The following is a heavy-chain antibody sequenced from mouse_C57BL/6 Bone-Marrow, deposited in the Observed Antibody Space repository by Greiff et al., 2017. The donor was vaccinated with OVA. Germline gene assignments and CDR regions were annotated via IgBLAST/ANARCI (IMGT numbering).Heavy chain of an antibody. Sequence: QVQLQQPGAELVRPGTSVKLSCKASGYTFTSYWMHWVKQRPGQGLEWIGVIDPSDSYTNYNQKFKGKATLTVDTSSSTAYMQLSSLTSEDSAVYYCARGAPIYYDYDDYAMDYWGQGTSVTVSS. CDR2: IDPSDSYT. CDR1: GYTFTSYW. J-gene: IGHJ4*01. V-gene: IGHV1-59*01. CDR3: ARGAPIYYDYDDYAMDY. D-gene: IGHD2-4*01.